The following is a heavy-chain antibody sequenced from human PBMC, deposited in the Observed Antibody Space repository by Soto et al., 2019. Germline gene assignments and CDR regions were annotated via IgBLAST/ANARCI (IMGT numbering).Heavy chain of an antibody. CDR2: IYHSGST. Sequence: LSLTCAVSGGSISSSNWWSWVRQPPGKGLEWIGEIYHSGSTNYNPSLKSRVTISVDKSKNQFSLKLSSVTAADTAVYYCARYSYYYDSSGYYVGFDYWGQGTLVTVSS. CDR1: GGSISSSNW. D-gene: IGHD3-22*01. CDR3: ARYSYYYDSSGYYVGFDY. J-gene: IGHJ4*02. V-gene: IGHV4-4*02.